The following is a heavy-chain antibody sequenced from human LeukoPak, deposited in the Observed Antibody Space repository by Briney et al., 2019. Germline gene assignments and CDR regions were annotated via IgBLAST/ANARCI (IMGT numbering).Heavy chain of an antibody. D-gene: IGHD3-9*01. J-gene: IGHJ4*02. CDR2: IRYDGSNK. CDR1: GFTFSSYG. V-gene: IGHV3-30*02. Sequence: GGSLRLSCAASGFTFSSYGMHWVRQAPGKGLEWVAFIRYDGSNKYYADSVKGRFTISRDNSKNTLYLQMNSLRAADTAVYYCAKDHSGYYDILTGYSQEGHYFDYWGQGTLVTVSS. CDR3: AKDHSGYYDILTGYSQEGHYFDY.